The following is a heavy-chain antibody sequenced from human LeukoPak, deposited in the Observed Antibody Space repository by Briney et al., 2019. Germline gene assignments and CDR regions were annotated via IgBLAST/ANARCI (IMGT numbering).Heavy chain of an antibody. CDR1: GGTFSSYA. CDR3: ARDLISSGWNYYFDY. Sequence: SVKVSCKASGGTFSSYAISWVRQAPGQGLEWMGGIIPIFSTANYAQKFQGRVTITADESTSTAYMELSSLRSEDTAVYYCARDLISSGWNYYFDYWGRGTLVTVSS. J-gene: IGHJ4*02. V-gene: IGHV1-69*13. CDR2: IIPIFSTA. D-gene: IGHD6-19*01.